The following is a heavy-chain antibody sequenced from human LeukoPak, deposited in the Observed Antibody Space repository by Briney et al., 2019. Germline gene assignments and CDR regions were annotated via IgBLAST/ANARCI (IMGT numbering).Heavy chain of an antibody. CDR3: AKGSGINHYNWFDP. D-gene: IGHD6-13*01. J-gene: IGHJ5*02. Sequence: GGSLRLSCAASGFTFNTYAMNWVRQAPGKGLEWVSGIRDSGGSTYYADSVKGRFTISRDNSKNTLYLQMNSLRADDTALYYCAKGSGINHYNWFDPWGQGTLVTVSS. CDR1: GFTFNTYA. CDR2: IRDSGGST. V-gene: IGHV3-23*01.